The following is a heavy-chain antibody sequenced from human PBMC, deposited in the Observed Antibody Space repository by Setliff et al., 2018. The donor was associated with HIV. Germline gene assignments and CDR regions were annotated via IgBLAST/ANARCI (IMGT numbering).Heavy chain of an antibody. CDR1: GGSFSGYY. Sequence: SETLSLTCDVYGGSFSGYYWSWIRQPPGKGLEWIGKINHSGSTNYNPSLKSRVTISVDTSKNQFSLKLSSVTAADTAVYYCARDGGTMVRGVFDWGQGTLVTVS. CDR2: INHSGST. D-gene: IGHD3-10*01. V-gene: IGHV4-34*01. CDR3: ARDGGTMVRGVFD. J-gene: IGHJ4*02.